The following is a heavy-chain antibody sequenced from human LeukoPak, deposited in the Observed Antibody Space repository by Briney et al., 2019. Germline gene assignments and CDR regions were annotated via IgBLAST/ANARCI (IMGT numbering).Heavy chain of an antibody. Sequence: ASVKVSRKASGYTFTSYAMHWARQAPGQRLEWMGWINAGNGNTKYSQKFQGRVTITRDTSASTAYMELSSLRSEDTAVYYCARGAGLRIYYFDYWGQGTLSPSPQ. V-gene: IGHV1-3*01. D-gene: IGHD4-17*01. CDR2: INAGNGNT. J-gene: IGHJ4*02. CDR1: GYTFTSYA. CDR3: ARGAGLRIYYFDY.